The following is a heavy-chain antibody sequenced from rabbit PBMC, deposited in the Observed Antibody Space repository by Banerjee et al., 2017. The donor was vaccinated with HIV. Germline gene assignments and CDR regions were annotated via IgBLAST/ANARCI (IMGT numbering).Heavy chain of an antibody. CDR1: GFDFSDKYV. CDR3: AKDLAGAIGWNFNL. Sequence: QEQLEESGGDLVKPGRSLTLTCKASGFDFSDKYVMCWVRQAPGKGLEWIGCINTSSGNAVYASWAKGRFTISKSSSTTVTLQGPSLTAADTATYLCAKDLAGAIGWNFNLWGPGTLVTVS. D-gene: IGHD4-1*01. V-gene: IGHV1S45*01. J-gene: IGHJ4*01. CDR2: INTSSGNA.